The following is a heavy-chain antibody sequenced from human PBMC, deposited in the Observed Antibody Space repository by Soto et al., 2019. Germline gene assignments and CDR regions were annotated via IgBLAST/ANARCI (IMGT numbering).Heavy chain of an antibody. CDR2: IWYDGSNK. CDR3: AREDATLVYYYYGMDV. D-gene: IGHD1-26*01. V-gene: IGHV3-33*01. J-gene: IGHJ6*02. CDR1: GFTFSSYC. Sequence: PGGSLRLSCAACGFTFSSYCIHWVCQAPCKGLEWVAVIWYDGSNKYYADSVKGRFTISRDNSKNTLYLQMNSLRAEDTAVYYCAREDATLVYYYYGMDVLGQGTTVNVSS.